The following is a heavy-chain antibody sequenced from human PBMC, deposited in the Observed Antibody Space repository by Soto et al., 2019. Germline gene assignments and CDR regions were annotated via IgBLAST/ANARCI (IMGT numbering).Heavy chain of an antibody. Sequence: EVQLVESGGGLVQPGGSLRLSCAASGFTFSSYWMSWVRQAPGKGLEWVANIKQDGSEKYYVDSVKGRFTISRDNAKNSLYLQMNSLRAEDTAVYYCARDKAVRYFDWLHMGRKDGMDVWGQGTTVTVSS. CDR3: ARDKAVRYFDWLHMGRKDGMDV. CDR2: IKQDGSEK. J-gene: IGHJ6*02. CDR1: GFTFSSYW. D-gene: IGHD3-9*01. V-gene: IGHV3-7*01.